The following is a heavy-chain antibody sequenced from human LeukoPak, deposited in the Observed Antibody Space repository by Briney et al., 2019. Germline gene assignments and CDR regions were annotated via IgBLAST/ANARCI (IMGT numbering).Heavy chain of an antibody. V-gene: IGHV4-59*11. CDR3: ARVVATLSYYYYYYYMDV. D-gene: IGHD5-12*01. CDR2: IYYSGST. CDR1: GGSISSHY. J-gene: IGHJ6*03. Sequence: SETLSLTCTVSGGSISSHYWSWIRQPPGKGLEWIGYIYYSGSTNYNPSLKSRVTISVDTSKNQFSLKLSSVTAADTAVYYCARVVATLSYYYYYYYMDVWGKGTTVTVSS.